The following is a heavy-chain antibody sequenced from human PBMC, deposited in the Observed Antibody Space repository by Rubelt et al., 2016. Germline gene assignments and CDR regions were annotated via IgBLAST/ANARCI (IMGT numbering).Heavy chain of an antibody. Sequence: ESGGGLVQPGGSLRLSCAVSGFTFSSYAMTWVRQAPGKGLEWVSVISGSGGTTYYADSVKGRFTMSRDNSKNTVFLQMNSLRAEDTAVYYCARGYDFWSGAKFDCWGQGTLVTVSA. D-gene: IGHD3-3*01. CDR3: ARGYDFWSGAKFDC. CDR1: GFTFSSYA. J-gene: IGHJ4*02. V-gene: IGHV3-23*01. CDR2: ISGSGGTT.